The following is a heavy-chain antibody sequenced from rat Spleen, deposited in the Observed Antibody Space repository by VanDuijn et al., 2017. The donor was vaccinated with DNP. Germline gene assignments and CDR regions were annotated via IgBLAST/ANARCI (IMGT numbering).Heavy chain of an antibody. J-gene: IGHJ2*01. V-gene: IGHV5-20*01. CDR3: TTDLGDY. D-gene: IGHD5-1*01. Sequence: EVQLVESGGGLVQPGRSLKLSCAASGFTFSNYYMAWVRQAPTKGLEWVASISYDVGSTYYRDSVKGRFTIYRDNAKSSLYLQMDSLRSEDTATYYCTTDLGDYWGQGVMVTVSS. CDR2: ISYDVGST. CDR1: GFTFSNYY.